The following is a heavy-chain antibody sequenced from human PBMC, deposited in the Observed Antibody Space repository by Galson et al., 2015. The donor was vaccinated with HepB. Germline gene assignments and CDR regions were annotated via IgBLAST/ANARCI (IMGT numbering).Heavy chain of an antibody. CDR3: ARDLGESASYYYYYYYMDV. V-gene: IGHV1-18*01. Sequence: SVKVSCKASGYTFTSYGISWVRQAPGQGLEWMGWISAYNGNTNYAQKLQGRVTMTTGTPTSTAYMELRSLRSDDTAVYYCARDLGESASYYYYYYYMDVWGKGTTVTVSS. CDR2: ISAYNGNT. CDR1: GYTFTSYG. J-gene: IGHJ6*03.